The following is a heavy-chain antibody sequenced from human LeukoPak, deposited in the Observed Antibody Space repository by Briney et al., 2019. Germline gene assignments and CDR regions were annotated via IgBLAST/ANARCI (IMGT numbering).Heavy chain of an antibody. J-gene: IGHJ6*03. CDR1: GDSISMHY. D-gene: IGHD6-13*01. CDR3: ARGRVSSSSWSSTYYYYFYMDV. Sequence: MTSETLSLTCSVSGDSISMHYWSWIRQPPGKGLEWIGYIDHTVSTNYNPSLNSRVTISRDTSKNHFSLELSSVTAADTAVYFCARGRVSSSSWSSTYYYYFYMDVWGKGTTVTISS. CDR2: IDHTVST. V-gene: IGHV4-59*11.